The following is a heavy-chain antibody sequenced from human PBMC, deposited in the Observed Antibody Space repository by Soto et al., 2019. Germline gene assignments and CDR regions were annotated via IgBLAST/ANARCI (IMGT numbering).Heavy chain of an antibody. CDR3: ARESGLMIATIEFDY. CDR2: IYHSGST. Sequence: QVQLQESRPGLVKPSQTLSLTCTVSGGSISSGDYYWSWIRQPPGKGLEWIGYIYHSGSTYYNPSLNSRVTISVDSSKNQFARKLSSVTAADTAVYYCARESGLMIATIEFDYWGQGTLVTVSS. V-gene: IGHV4-30-4*01. J-gene: IGHJ4*02. D-gene: IGHD2-21*01. CDR1: GGSISSGDYY.